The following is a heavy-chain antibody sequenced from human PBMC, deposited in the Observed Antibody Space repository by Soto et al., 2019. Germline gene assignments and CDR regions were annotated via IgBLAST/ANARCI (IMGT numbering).Heavy chain of an antibody. CDR2: IIPIFGTA. Sequence: VKRSRTPAGGTFSSSAISWVRQANGQGLEWMGGIIPIFGTANYAQKFQGRVTITADESTSTAYMELSSLRSEDTAVYYCARAKGEGDSSGYYDYWGQGPLVTVSS. V-gene: IGHV1-69*13. J-gene: IGHJ4*02. D-gene: IGHD3-22*01. CDR3: ARAKGEGDSSGYYDY. CDR1: GGTFSSSA.